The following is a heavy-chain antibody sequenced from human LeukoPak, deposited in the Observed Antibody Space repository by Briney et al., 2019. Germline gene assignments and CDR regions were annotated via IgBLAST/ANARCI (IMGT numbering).Heavy chain of an antibody. CDR2: INPNSGGT. V-gene: IGHV1-2*02. D-gene: IGHD2-2*01. CDR1: GYTFTGYY. CDR3: ARDCGSTSCSDDWFDP. Sequence: ASVTVSCKASGYTFTGYYMHWVRQAPGQGLEWMGWINPNSGGTNYAQKFQGRVAMTRDTSISTAYMELSRLRSDDTAVYYCARDCGSTSCSDDWFDPWGQGTLVTVSS. J-gene: IGHJ5*02.